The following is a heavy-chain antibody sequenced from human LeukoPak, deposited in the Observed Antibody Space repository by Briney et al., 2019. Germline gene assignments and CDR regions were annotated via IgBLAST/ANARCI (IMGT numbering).Heavy chain of an antibody. CDR1: GYTFTSYY. Sequence: ASVKVSCKASGYTFTSYYMHWVRQAPGQGLEWMGIINPSGGSTSYAQKFQGRVTMTEDTSTDTAYMELSSLRSEDTAVYYCATEIYGDSNWFDPWGQGTLVTVSS. V-gene: IGHV1-46*01. J-gene: IGHJ5*02. CDR3: ATEIYGDSNWFDP. CDR2: INPSGGST. D-gene: IGHD4-17*01.